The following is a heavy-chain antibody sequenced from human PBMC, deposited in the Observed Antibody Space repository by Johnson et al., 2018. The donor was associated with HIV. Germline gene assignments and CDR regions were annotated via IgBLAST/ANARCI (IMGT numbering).Heavy chain of an antibody. V-gene: IGHV3-7*01. CDR2: IEEDGSEK. Sequence: EVQLVESGGGVVQPGRSLRLSCAASRCTFTTYVIHWVRQAPGMGLEWVANIEEDGSEKKFVDSVKGRFSISRDNAKNSLYLQVNSLRAEDTAVYYCARERSDSSGWLFSPGAFDIWGQGTMVTVSP. CDR1: RCTFTTYV. CDR3: ARERSDSSGWLFSPGAFDI. J-gene: IGHJ3*02. D-gene: IGHD6-19*01.